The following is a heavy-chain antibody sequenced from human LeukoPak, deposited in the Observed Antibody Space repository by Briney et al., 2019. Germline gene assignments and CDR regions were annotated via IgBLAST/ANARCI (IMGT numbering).Heavy chain of an antibody. D-gene: IGHD6-13*01. CDR2: IIGSGSST. Sequence: GGSLRLSCAASGFTFSSYSMNWVRQAPGKGLEWVSAIIGSGSSTYHADSVKGRFTISRDNSKNTLFLQMNSLRAEDTAVYYCAKDRAQQLVLDFWGQGTLVTVSS. CDR1: GFTFSSYS. J-gene: IGHJ4*02. V-gene: IGHV3-23*01. CDR3: AKDRAQQLVLDF.